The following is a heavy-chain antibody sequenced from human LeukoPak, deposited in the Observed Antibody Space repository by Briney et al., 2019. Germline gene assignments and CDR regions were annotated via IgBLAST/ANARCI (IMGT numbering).Heavy chain of an antibody. D-gene: IGHD2-15*01. J-gene: IGHJ4*02. V-gene: IGHV1-2*02. CDR2: INPKNGGS. CDR3: ARGTPLQDY. CDR1: GYTFTGYY. Sequence: ASVKVSCKASGYTFTGYYMHWVRQAPGQGLEWVGWINPKNGGSNYAQKLQGRVTMTRDTSISTAYMELSRLRSDDTAVYYCARGTPLQDYWGQGTLVTVSS.